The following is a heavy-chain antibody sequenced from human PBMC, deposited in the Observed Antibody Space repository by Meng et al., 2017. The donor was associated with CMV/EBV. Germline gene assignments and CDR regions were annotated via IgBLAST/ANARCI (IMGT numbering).Heavy chain of an antibody. CDR2: IYYSGST. J-gene: IGHJ5*02. Sequence: RLQLQECGPRLGKPSEPLSLTCTVSGGSISSSSYYWGWIRQPPGKGLEWIGSIYYSGSTYYNPSLKSRVTISVDTSKNQFSLKLSSVTAADTAVYYCASRITIFGVVTAFDPWGQGTLVTVSS. CDR1: GGSISSSSYY. D-gene: IGHD3-3*01. V-gene: IGHV4-39*06. CDR3: ASRITIFGVVTAFDP.